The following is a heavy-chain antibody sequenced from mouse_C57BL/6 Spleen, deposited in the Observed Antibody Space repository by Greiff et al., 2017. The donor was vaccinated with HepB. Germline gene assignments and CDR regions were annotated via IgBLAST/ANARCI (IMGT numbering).Heavy chain of an antibody. J-gene: IGHJ3*01. CDR3: ASGDYDYGRGFAY. CDR1: GYTFTSYG. V-gene: IGHV1-81*01. Sequence: LEESGAELARPGASVKLSCKASGYTFTSYGISWVKQRTGQGLEWIGEIYPRSGNTYYNEKFKGKDTLTADKASSTVYMELRSLTSEDSAVYFCASGDYDYGRGFAYWGQGTLVTVSA. CDR2: IYPRSGNT. D-gene: IGHD2-4*01.